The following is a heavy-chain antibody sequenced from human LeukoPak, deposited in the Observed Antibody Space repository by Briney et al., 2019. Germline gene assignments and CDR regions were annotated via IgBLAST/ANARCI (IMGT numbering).Heavy chain of an antibody. Sequence: GASVKVSCKASGYTFTGYYMHWVRQAPGQGLEWMGGIIPIFGTANYAQKFQGRVTITTDESRSTAYMELSSLRSEDTAVYYCARSLAARPFDYWGQGTLVTVSS. CDR3: ARSLAARPFDY. CDR1: GYTFTGYY. CDR2: IIPIFGTA. D-gene: IGHD6-6*01. J-gene: IGHJ4*02. V-gene: IGHV1-69*05.